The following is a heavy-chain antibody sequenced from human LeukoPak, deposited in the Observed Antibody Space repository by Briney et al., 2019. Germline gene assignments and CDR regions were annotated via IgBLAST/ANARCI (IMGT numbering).Heavy chain of an antibody. Sequence: GRSLRLSCAVSGFTFSSYGMHWVRQAPGKGLEWVAVISYDGSNKYYADSVKGRFTISRDNSKNTLYLQMNSLRAEDTAVYYCAKHRQKVATKGPFDYWGQGTLVTVSS. CDR1: GFTFSSYG. V-gene: IGHV3-30*18. CDR2: ISYDGSNK. J-gene: IGHJ4*02. D-gene: IGHD5-12*01. CDR3: AKHRQKVATKGPFDY.